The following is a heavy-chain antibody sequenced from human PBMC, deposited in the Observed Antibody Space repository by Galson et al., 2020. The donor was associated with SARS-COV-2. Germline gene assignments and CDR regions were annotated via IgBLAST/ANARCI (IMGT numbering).Heavy chain of an antibody. CDR2: ISYDGSNK. D-gene: IGHD3-9*01. CDR3: ARDTSPATILTGYWLPTSFDY. V-gene: IGHV3-30-3*01. Sequence: GGSLRLSCAASGFTFSSYAMHWVRQAPGKGLEWVAVISYDGSNKYYADSVKGRFTISRDNSKNTLYLQMNSLRAEDTAVYYCARDTSPATILTGYWLPTSFDYWGQGTLVTVSS. CDR1: GFTFSSYA. J-gene: IGHJ4*02.